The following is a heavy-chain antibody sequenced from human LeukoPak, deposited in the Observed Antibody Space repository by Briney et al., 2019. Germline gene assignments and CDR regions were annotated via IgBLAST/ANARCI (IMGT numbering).Heavy chain of an antibody. D-gene: IGHD3-10*01. CDR2: ISAYNGNT. J-gene: IGHJ4*02. Sequence: ALVKVSCEASGYTFTSYGISWVRQAPGQGLEWMGWISAYNGNTNYAQKLQGRVTMTTDTSTSTAYMELSSLRSEDTAVYYCARVTYYYGSGNFPLYYFDYWGQGTLVTVSS. CDR1: GYTFTSYG. CDR3: ARVTYYYGSGNFPLYYFDY. V-gene: IGHV1-18*01.